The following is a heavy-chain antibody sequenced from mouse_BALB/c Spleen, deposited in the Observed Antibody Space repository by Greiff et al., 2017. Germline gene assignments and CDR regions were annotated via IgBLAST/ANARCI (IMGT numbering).Heavy chain of an antibody. V-gene: IGHV14-3*02. CDR3: ARSEVRRRMAFFAY. Sequence: VQLKESGAELVKPGASVKLSCTASGFNIKDTYMHWVKQRPEQGLEWIGRIDPANGNTKYDPKFQGKATITADTSSNTAYLQLSSLTSEDTAVYYCARSEVRRRMAFFAYWGQGTLVTVSA. CDR2: IDPANGNT. D-gene: IGHD2-14*01. J-gene: IGHJ3*01. CDR1: GFNIKDTY.